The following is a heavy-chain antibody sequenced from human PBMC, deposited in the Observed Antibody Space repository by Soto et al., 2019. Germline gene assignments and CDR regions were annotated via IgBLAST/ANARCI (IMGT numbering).Heavy chain of an antibody. D-gene: IGHD5-18*01. Sequence: GGSLRLSCAASGFTFSSYAMSWVRQAPGKGLEWVSGINGSGGSTYYADSVKGRFTISRDNSKNTLYLQMNSLRAEDTAIYYCAKGSGYGSGYTLWFDPWGQGTLVTVSS. J-gene: IGHJ5*02. CDR3: AKGSGYGSGYTLWFDP. V-gene: IGHV3-23*01. CDR2: INGSGGST. CDR1: GFTFSSYA.